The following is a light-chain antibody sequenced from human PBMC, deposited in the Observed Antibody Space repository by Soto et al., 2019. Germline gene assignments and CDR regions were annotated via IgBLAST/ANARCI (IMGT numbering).Light chain of an antibody. CDR3: AAWDDRLNDVV. Sequence: QSVLTQPPSASGSPGQRVTISCSGSSSNIGSNPVNWYQQLPGTAPTLLIYTSNQRPSGVPDRISGSKSGTSASLAISGLQSEDEAEYFCAAWDDRLNDVVFGGGTKVTVL. V-gene: IGLV1-44*01. CDR2: TSN. CDR1: SSNIGSNP. J-gene: IGLJ2*01.